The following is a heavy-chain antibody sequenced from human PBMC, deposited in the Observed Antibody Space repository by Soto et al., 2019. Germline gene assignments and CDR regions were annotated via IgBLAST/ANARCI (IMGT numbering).Heavy chain of an antibody. CDR1: GYSFTSYW. CDR3: ARPAWYYYDSSGYKGGMDV. J-gene: IGHJ6*02. Sequence: PGESLKISCKGSGYSFTSYWIGWVRQMPGKGLEWMGIIYPGDSDTRYSPSFQGQVTISADKSISTAYLQWSSLKASDTAVYYCARPAWYYYDSSGYKGGMDVWGQGTTVTVSS. CDR2: IYPGDSDT. V-gene: IGHV5-51*01. D-gene: IGHD3-22*01.